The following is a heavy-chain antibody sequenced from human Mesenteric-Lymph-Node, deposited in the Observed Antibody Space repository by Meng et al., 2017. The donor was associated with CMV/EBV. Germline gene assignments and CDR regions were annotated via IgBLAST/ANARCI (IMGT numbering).Heavy chain of an antibody. CDR1: GGSFSGYY. Sequence: QVQLQQWGAGLLKPSETPSLTCAVYGGSFSGYYWSWIRQPPGKGLEWIVEINHSGVPNYNPSLKSRVTISLDRSKNQFSLKLSSVTAEDTAVYYCARGSDIPVNNYWGQGTLVTVSS. CDR2: INHSGVP. V-gene: IGHV4-34*01. J-gene: IGHJ4*02. D-gene: IGHD2-15*01. CDR3: ARGSDIPVNNY.